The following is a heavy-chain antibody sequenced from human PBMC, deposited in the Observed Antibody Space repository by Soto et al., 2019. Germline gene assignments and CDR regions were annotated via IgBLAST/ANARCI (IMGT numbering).Heavy chain of an antibody. Sequence: QVQLVQSGAEVRKPGASVKVSCKASGYSFTDYFVHWVRQAPEQGPEWMGIINPDGGTTGYAQKFQGRVTLTSDTSTNTLYMELRRLTSDDTAVYYCASLIGVDVLRDYWGQGTRVTVSS. J-gene: IGHJ4*02. CDR2: INPDGGTT. CDR3: ASLIGVDVLRDY. CDR1: GYSFTDYF. V-gene: IGHV1-46*01. D-gene: IGHD3-3*01.